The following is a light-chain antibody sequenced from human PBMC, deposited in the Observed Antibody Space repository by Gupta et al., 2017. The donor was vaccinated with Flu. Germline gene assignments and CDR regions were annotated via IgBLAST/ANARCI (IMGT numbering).Light chain of an antibody. V-gene: IGLV2-11*03. CDR1: SRNGVGVNN. J-gene: IGLJ3*02. Sequence: VAIICCGASRNGVGVNNDAWYHQHQREKPHNLMIYENNERSAGFHHRFSATTCGNTSSLIISVLQADDADDYYCSLDAGNIYWMFGGGTRLTVL. CDR2: ENN. CDR3: SLDAGNIYWM.